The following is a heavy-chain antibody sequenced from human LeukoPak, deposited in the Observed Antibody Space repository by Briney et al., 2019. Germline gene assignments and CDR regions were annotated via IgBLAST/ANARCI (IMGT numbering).Heavy chain of an antibody. J-gene: IGHJ4*02. Sequence: GASVKVSCKASGYTFTGYYMHWVRQAPGQGLEWMGWINPNSGGTNYAQKFQGRVTMTRDTSISTAYMELSRLRSDDTAVYYGARISDYDSEVDFDYWGQGTLVTVSS. CDR2: INPNSGGT. D-gene: IGHD5-12*01. CDR3: ARISDYDSEVDFDY. CDR1: GYTFTGYY. V-gene: IGHV1-2*02.